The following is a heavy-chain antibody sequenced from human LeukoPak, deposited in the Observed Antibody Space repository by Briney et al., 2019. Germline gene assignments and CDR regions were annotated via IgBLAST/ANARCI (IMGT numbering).Heavy chain of an antibody. J-gene: IGHJ5*02. CDR3: VRGSSGTVVRGVAWAWFDP. Sequence: PGGSLRLSCVASGXTFSNYWVTWVRQAPGKGLEWVANIKPDGSEKHFVDSVRGRFTISRDNAKDSLYLQMNSLRAEDTAVYYCVRGSSGTVVRGVAWAWFDPWGQGTLVTVSS. CDR1: GXTFSNYW. D-gene: IGHD3-10*01. CDR2: IKPDGSEK. V-gene: IGHV3-7*05.